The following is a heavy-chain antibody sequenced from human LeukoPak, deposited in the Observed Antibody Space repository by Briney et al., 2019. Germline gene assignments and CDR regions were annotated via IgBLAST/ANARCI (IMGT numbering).Heavy chain of an antibody. J-gene: IGHJ4*02. V-gene: IGHV6-1*01. CDR1: GDSVSSNSAA. CDR3: ARGGGVTVAGNLGY. CDR2: TYYRSKWYN. Sequence: SQTLSLTCAISGDSVSSNSAAWNWIRQSPSRGLEWLGRTYYRSKWYNDYAVSVKSRITINPDTSKNQFSLQLNFATPEDTAIYYCARGGGVTVAGNLGYWGQGTLVTVSS. D-gene: IGHD6-19*01.